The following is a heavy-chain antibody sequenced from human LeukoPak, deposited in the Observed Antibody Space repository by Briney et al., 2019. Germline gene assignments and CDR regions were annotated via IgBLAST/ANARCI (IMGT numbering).Heavy chain of an antibody. CDR3: AITPGLGATNSDY. V-gene: IGHV1-24*01. CDR2: FDPEDGET. Sequence: ASVTVSCKVSGYTQTELSMHEVRQATGRGLEWMGGFDPEDGETIYAQKFQGRVTMTEDTSTDTAYMELSSLRSEDTAVYYCAITPGLGATNSDYWGQGTLVTVSS. J-gene: IGHJ4*02. D-gene: IGHD1-26*01. CDR1: GYTQTELS.